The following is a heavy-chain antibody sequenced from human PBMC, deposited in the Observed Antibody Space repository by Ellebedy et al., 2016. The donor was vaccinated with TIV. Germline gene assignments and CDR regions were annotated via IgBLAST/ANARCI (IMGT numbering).Heavy chain of an antibody. Sequence: PGGSLRLSCAASGFTFSSYAMSWVRQAPGKGLEWVSAISGSGSSTYYADSVKGRFTIARDNSKNTLYLQMNSLRAEDTAVYFCAKDRYGDYVVYFDYWGQGTLVTVSS. J-gene: IGHJ4*02. D-gene: IGHD4-17*01. CDR3: AKDRYGDYVVYFDY. CDR1: GFTFSSYA. V-gene: IGHV3-23*01. CDR2: ISGSGSST.